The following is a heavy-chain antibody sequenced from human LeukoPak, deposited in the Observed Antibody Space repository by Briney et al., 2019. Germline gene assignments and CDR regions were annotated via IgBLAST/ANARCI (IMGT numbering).Heavy chain of an antibody. V-gene: IGHV1-69*05. Sequence: KISGKGSEYSFSSYWIGWVRQAPGQGLEWMGGIIPIFGTANYAQKFHGRFTMTTDTSTNTAYMELRYLTSDDTAVYYCSRDRQSSIMDFDYWGQGTLVTVSS. CDR3: SRDRQSSIMDFDY. CDR2: IIPIFGTA. J-gene: IGHJ4*02. D-gene: IGHD3-16*01. CDR1: EYSFSSYW.